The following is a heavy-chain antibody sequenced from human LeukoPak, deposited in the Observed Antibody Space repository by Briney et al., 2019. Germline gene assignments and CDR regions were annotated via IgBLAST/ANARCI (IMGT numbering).Heavy chain of an antibody. CDR2: ISWNSGSI. Sequence: GGSLRLSCAASGFTFDDYAMHWVRQAPGKGLEWVSGISWNSGSIGCADSVKGRFTISRDNAKNSLYLQMNSLRAEDTALYYCAEDGSLDTFDYWGQGTLVTVSS. CDR1: GFTFDDYA. CDR3: AEDGSLDTFDY. D-gene: IGHD1-26*01. V-gene: IGHV3-9*01. J-gene: IGHJ4*02.